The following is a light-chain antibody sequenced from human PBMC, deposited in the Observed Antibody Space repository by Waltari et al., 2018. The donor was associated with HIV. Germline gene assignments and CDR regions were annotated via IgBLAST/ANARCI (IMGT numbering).Light chain of an antibody. CDR1: STNVGAQA. CDR3: AAWDTSLHVWV. J-gene: IGLJ3*02. V-gene: IGLV10-54*04. CDR2: RDN. Sequence: QTRPTQPPSASSDLGRTLTLPCFGRSTNVGAQAAASLQQTRGHPPKLVSFRDNQRPSEISERFSAARSGNAAFLTISDVQSGDEADYLCAAWDTSLHVWVFGGGTELTVL.